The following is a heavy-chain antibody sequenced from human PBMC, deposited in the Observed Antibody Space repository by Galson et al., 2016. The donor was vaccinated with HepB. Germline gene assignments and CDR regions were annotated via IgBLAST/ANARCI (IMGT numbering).Heavy chain of an antibody. Sequence: SLRLSCAASGFTVSSNYMSWVRQAPGKGLEWVSVIYGGGTTCYADSVKDTFTISRDNSKDTVHLQMTSLRVEDTAVYYCARGYGMDVWGQGTTVTVSS. CDR2: IYGGGTT. J-gene: IGHJ6*02. CDR1: GFTVSSNY. CDR3: ARGYGMDV. V-gene: IGHV3-66*01.